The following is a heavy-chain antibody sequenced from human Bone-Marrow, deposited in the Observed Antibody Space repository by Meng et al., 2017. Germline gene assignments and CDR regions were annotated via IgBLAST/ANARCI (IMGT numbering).Heavy chain of an antibody. Sequence: GESLKISCAAAGLSFSNCWMSWVRQAPGKGLEWVAYINQDGSETNYVESVKGRFSISRDNAKNSLYLQMNRLRAEDTAVYYCTSNRAMDVWGQGTTVTVSS. D-gene: IGHD1-14*01. J-gene: IGHJ6*02. CDR3: TSNRAMDV. V-gene: IGHV3-7*01. CDR1: GLSFSNCW. CDR2: INQDGSET.